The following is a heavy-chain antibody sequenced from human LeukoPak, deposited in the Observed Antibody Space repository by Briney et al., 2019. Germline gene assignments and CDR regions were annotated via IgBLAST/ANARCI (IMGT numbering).Heavy chain of an antibody. V-gene: IGHV3-7*01. CDR1: GFTLSDYW. D-gene: IGHD2-8*02. J-gene: IGHJ4*02. Sequence: GGSLRLSCAASGFTLSDYWMTWVREAPGKGLEWVANIKPDGSEQYYVDSVNGRFTISRDNAKHSLYLQRNSLRVEDTAVYYRASYLYWWADLGYWGQGTLVTVSS. CDR2: IKPDGSEQ. CDR3: ASYLYWWADLGY.